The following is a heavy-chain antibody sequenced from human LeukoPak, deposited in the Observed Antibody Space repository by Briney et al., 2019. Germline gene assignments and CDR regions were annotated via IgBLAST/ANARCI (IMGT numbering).Heavy chain of an antibody. D-gene: IGHD3-10*01. CDR3: ARGYGFGYYGSGSVPSYYYGRDV. Sequence: PSETLSLTCAVYGGSFSGYYWSWIRQPPGKGLEWIGGINHSGRTNYHPSLKSRVTISVDTSKNQFSLELSSVTAADTAVYYCARGYGFGYYGSGSVPSYYYGRDVWGKGTTVTVSS. V-gene: IGHV4-34*01. CDR2: INHSGRT. J-gene: IGHJ6*04. CDR1: GGSFSGYY.